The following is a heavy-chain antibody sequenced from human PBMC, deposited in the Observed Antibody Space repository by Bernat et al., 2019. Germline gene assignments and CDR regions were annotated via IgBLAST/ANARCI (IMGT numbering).Heavy chain of an antibody. CDR3: ASGYCGSAGCYANFDY. J-gene: IGHJ4*02. Sequence: EVQLLESGGGLVQPGESLRLSCAASGFRFDDYGMSWVRQAPGKGLEWVSGVDWKGDSTGYADSVKGRFTISRDNAKNSLYLHMNSLRAEDTAFYYCASGYCGSAGCYANFDYWGQGTLVTVSS. CDR1: GFRFDDYG. D-gene: IGHD2-2*01. CDR2: VDWKGDST. V-gene: IGHV3-20*04.